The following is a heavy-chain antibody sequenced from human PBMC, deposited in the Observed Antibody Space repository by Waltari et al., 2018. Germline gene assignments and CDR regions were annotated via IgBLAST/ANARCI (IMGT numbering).Heavy chain of an antibody. Sequence: EVQLVESGGGLVKPGGSLRLSCAASGFTFSSYSMNWVRQAPGKGLEWVSSISSSSSYIYYADSVKGRFTIARDNAKNSRYLQMNSLRAEDTAVYYCARASGSYYVDYWGQGTLVTVSS. J-gene: IGHJ4*02. CDR2: ISSSSSYI. CDR1: GFTFSSYS. V-gene: IGHV3-21*01. CDR3: ARASGSYYVDY. D-gene: IGHD1-26*01.